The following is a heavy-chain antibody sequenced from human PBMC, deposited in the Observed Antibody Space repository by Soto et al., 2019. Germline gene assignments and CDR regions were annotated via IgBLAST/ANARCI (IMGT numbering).Heavy chain of an antibody. V-gene: IGHV3-30*04. J-gene: IGHJ4*02. D-gene: IGHD2-15*01. CDR2: VSYDGSNK. Sequence: QVQLVESGGGVVQPGRSLTLSCAASGVTCNTYAMHWVLPAPGKGLEWVVIVSYDGSNKYDADSVKGRFTISRDNSKSTLYLRMNRVRAEDTAVYYCAKDLGRNCSGGSCYLFDFWGQGTLVTVSP. CDR3: AKDLGRNCSGGSCYLFDF. CDR1: GVTCNTYA.